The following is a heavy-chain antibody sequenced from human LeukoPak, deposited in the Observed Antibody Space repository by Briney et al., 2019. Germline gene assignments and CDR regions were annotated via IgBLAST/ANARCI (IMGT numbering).Heavy chain of an antibody. J-gene: IGHJ4*02. V-gene: IGHV4-34*01. CDR2: TSHSGST. Sequence: SETLSLTCAVYGGSFSGYYWGLIRQPPGKGLEWVGETSHSGSTNYNPSLKSRITISVDTSKNQFSLKLSSVTAADTAVYYCARGRGYNSFDYWGQGTLVTASS. D-gene: IGHD2/OR15-2a*01. CDR1: GGSFSGYY. CDR3: ARGRGYNSFDY.